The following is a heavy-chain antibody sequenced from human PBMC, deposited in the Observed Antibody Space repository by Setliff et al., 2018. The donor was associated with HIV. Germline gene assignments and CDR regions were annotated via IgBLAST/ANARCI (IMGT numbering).Heavy chain of an antibody. V-gene: IGHV4-4*09. CDR3: ARRIDNSGTFPDKNWLDP. Sequence: PSETLSLTCTVSGGSISSYYWSWIRQPAGKGLEWIGYIYTSGSTNFNPPLKGRVAISVDTSRNQFSLRVTSVTAADTAMYYCARRIDNSGTFPDKNWLDPWGQGSPVTVSS. J-gene: IGHJ5*02. CDR2: IYTSGST. D-gene: IGHD3-10*01. CDR1: GGSISSYY.